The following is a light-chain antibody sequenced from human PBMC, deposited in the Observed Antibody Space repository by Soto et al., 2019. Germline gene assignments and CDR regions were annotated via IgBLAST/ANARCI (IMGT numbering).Light chain of an antibody. CDR2: KAS. Sequence: DIQMTQSPSTLSASVGDRVTITCRASQSISSWLAWYQQKPGKAPKILIYKASTLKGGVPSRFRGSGSGTEFTLTISSLKPDDFETYYCQHYNSYSEAFGQGTKVDIK. CDR1: QSISSW. CDR3: QHYNSYSEA. V-gene: IGKV1-5*03. J-gene: IGKJ1*01.